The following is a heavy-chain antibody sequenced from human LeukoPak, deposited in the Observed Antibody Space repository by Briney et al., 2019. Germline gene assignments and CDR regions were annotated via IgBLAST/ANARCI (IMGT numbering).Heavy chain of an antibody. CDR1: GGSFSDYY. V-gene: IGHV4-34*01. CDR3: AREKAYSNYGIDY. Sequence: SETLSLTCAVYGGSFSDYYWSWIRQPPGKGLEWIGEINHSGSTNYNPSLKSRVTISVDTSKNQFSLKLSSVTAADTAVYYCAREKAYSNYGIDYWGQGTLVTVSS. D-gene: IGHD4-11*01. CDR2: INHSGST. J-gene: IGHJ4*02.